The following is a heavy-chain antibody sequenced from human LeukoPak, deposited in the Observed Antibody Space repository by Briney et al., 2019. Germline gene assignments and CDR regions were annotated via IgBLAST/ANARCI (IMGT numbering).Heavy chain of an antibody. CDR1: GGSISSGGYY. V-gene: IGHV4-31*03. D-gene: IGHD3-10*01. CDR2: IYYSGST. J-gene: IGHJ5*02. CDR3: ARVYGSGSHNWFDP. Sequence: SQTLSLTCTVSGGSISSGGYYWSWIRQHPGKGLEWIGYIYYSGSTYYNPSLKSRVTISVDMSKNQFSLKLSSVTAADTAVYYCARVYGSGSHNWFDPWGQGTLVTVSS.